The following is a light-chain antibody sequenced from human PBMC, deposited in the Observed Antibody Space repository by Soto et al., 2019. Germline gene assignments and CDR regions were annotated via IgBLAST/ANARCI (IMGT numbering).Light chain of an antibody. Sequence: EIVVTQSPGTLSLSPGERATISCRASQSVSSNFVAWYQEKPGQAPRLLIYGASSSATGIPDRFSGSGSGTDCTLTISRLEPEDFVVYHCRQYGRSLGFAVGGGTKVEIK. J-gene: IGKJ4*01. CDR2: GAS. CDR3: RQYGRSLGFA. CDR1: QSVSSNF. V-gene: IGKV3-20*01.